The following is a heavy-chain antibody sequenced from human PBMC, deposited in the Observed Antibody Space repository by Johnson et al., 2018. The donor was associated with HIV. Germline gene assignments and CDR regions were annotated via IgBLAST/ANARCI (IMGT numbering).Heavy chain of an antibody. V-gene: IGHV3-30*19. Sequence: QVQLVESGGGVVQPGGSLRLSCAASGFTFSSYGMHWVRQAPGKGLEWVAVISYDGSNKYYADSVKGRFTISRDNSKNTLYLQMNGLRAEDTALYYCARAVCRGGRCYSHDAFDIWGQGTMVTVSS. J-gene: IGHJ3*02. CDR1: GFTFSSYG. D-gene: IGHD2-15*01. CDR3: ARAVCRGGRCYSHDAFDI. CDR2: ISYDGSNK.